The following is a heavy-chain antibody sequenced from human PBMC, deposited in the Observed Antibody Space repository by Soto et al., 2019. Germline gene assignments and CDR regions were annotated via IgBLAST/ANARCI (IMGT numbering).Heavy chain of an antibody. CDR3: ARRSSGWYFDY. Sequence: EVQLLESGGGLVQPGGSLRLSCAASGFTFSSYVMNWVRQAPGKGLEWDSVISGSGGSTYYADSVKGRFTISRDNSKKTLYLQMNSLRAEDTAVYYCARRSSGWYFDYWGQGTVVTVSS. J-gene: IGHJ4*02. V-gene: IGHV3-23*01. D-gene: IGHD6-19*01. CDR1: GFTFSSYV. CDR2: ISGSGGST.